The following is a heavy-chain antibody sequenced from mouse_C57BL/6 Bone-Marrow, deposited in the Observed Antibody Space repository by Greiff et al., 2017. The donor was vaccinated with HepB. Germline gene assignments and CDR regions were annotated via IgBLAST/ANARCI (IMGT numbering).Heavy chain of an antibody. CDR2: IYPRSGNT. J-gene: IGHJ2*01. CDR1: GYTFTSYG. CDR3: VRAPILYYFDY. Sequence: VQLQQSGAELARPGASVKLSCKASGYTFTSYGISWVKQRTGQGLEWIGEIYPRSGNTYYTEKFKGKATLTADKSSSTAYMELRSMTSEDSAVYFCVRAPILYYFDYWGQGTTLTVSS. V-gene: IGHV1-81*01.